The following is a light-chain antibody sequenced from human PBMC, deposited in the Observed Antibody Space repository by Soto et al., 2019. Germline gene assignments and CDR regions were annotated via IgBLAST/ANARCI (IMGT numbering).Light chain of an antibody. CDR2: DAS. V-gene: IGKV3-11*01. CDR1: QSVGSS. CDR3: LHRSNWPFT. J-gene: IGKJ3*01. Sequence: EIVLTQSPPILSVSPGERATLSCRASQSVGSSLAWYQQKPGQPPRLLIFDASNRVAGVPGRFSGSGSGTDFTLTITSLDPEDLAGYYCLHRSNWPFTFGPGTIVDL.